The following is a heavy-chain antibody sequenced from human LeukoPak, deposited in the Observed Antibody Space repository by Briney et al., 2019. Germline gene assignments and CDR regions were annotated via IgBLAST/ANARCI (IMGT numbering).Heavy chain of an antibody. CDR3: ARATDY. J-gene: IGHJ4*02. D-gene: IGHD4-17*01. V-gene: IGHV3-53*01. CDR1: GFTVSSNY. Sequence: GGSLRLSCAASGFTVSSNYMSWVRQAPGKGLEWVSVVYSGGRTHYADSVKGRFTISRDNSKNTLYLQMNSPRAEDTAVYYCARATDYWGQGTLVTVSS. CDR2: VYSGGRT.